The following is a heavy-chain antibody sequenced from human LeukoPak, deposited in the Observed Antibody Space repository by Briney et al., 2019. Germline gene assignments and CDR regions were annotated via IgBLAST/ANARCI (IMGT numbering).Heavy chain of an antibody. V-gene: IGHV4-59*12. J-gene: IGHJ4*02. CDR2: IYYSGST. D-gene: IGHD2-21*02. Sequence: SETLSLTCTVSGGSISSYYWSWIRQPPGKGLEWIGYIYYSGSTNYNPSLKSRVTISVDTSKNQFSLKLSSVTAADTAVYYCARAPYCGGDCSTLFDYWGQGTLVTVSS. CDR3: ARAPYCGGDCSTLFDY. CDR1: GGSISSYY.